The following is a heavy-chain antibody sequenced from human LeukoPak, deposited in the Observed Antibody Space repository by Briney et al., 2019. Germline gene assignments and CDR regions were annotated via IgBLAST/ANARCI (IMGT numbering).Heavy chain of an antibody. CDR2: ISSSSSYI. CDR1: GLTFSSYS. CDR3: AREHSSGYYYTDY. Sequence: GGSLRLSCAASGLTFSSYSMNWVRQAPGKGLEWVSSISSSSSYIYYADSVKGRFTISRDNAKNSLYLQMNSLRAEDTAVYYCAREHSSGYYYTDYWGQGTLVTVSS. J-gene: IGHJ4*02. D-gene: IGHD3-22*01. V-gene: IGHV3-21*01.